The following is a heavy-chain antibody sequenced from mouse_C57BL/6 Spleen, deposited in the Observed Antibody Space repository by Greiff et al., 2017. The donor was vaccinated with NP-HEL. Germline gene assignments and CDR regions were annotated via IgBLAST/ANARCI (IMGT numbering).Heavy chain of an antibody. V-gene: IGHV5-4*01. Sequence: EVMLVESGGGLVKPGGSLKLSCAASGFTFRSYAMSWVRQTPEKRLEWVATISDGGSYTYYPDNVKGRFTISRDNAKNNLYLQMSHLKSEDTAMYYCARDLYGNYEYFDVWGTGTTVTVSS. J-gene: IGHJ1*03. CDR2: ISDGGSYT. D-gene: IGHD2-1*01. CDR1: GFTFRSYA. CDR3: ARDLYGNYEYFDV.